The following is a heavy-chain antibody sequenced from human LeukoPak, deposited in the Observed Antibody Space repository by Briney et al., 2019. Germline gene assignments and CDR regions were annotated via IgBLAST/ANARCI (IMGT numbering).Heavy chain of an antibody. J-gene: IGHJ5*02. D-gene: IGHD3-3*01. CDR2: MNPNSGGT. CDR1: GYTFTSYD. CDR3: ARVQLRFLGFDP. V-gene: IGHV1-2*02. Sequence: ASVKVSCKASGYTFTSYDINWVRQATGQGLEWMGWMNPNSGGTNYAQKFQGRVTMTRDTSISTAYMELSRLRSDDTAVYYCARVQLRFLGFDPWGQGTLVAVSS.